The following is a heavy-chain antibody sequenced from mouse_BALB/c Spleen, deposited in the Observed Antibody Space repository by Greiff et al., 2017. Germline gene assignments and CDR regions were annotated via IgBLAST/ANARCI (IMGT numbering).Heavy chain of an antibody. J-gene: IGHJ4*01. V-gene: IGHV3-2*02. CDR2: ISYSGST. CDR3: ARDYYVSAMDY. D-gene: IGHD1-1*01. CDR1: GYSITSDYA. Sequence: EVQLQQSGPGLVKPSQSLSLTCTVTGYSITSDYAWNWIRQFPGNKLEWMGYISYSGSTSYNPSLKSRISITRDTSKNQFFLQLNSVTTEDTATYYCARDYYVSAMDYWGQGTSVTVSS.